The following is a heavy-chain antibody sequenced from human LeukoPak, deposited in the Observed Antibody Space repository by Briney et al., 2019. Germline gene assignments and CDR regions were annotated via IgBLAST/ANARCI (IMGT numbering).Heavy chain of an antibody. Sequence: SETLSLTCTVSGGSISSYYWNWIRQPPGKGLEWIGYVYYSGTTYYNPSLKSRVTISVDTSKNQFSLKVRSVTPADTAVYYCARDIEVVGATLYFDYWGQGTLVTVSS. V-gene: IGHV4-59*01. J-gene: IGHJ4*02. CDR1: GGSISSYY. CDR3: ARDIEVVGATLYFDY. D-gene: IGHD1-26*01. CDR2: VYYSGTT.